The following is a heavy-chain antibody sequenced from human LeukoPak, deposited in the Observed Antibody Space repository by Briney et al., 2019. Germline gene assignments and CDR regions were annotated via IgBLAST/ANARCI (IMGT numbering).Heavy chain of an antibody. J-gene: IGHJ5*02. Sequence: SQTLSLTCAISGDSVSSNSAAWNWIRQSPSGGLEWLGRTYYGSTWYTDYAASVKSRISISPDTSKNQFSLHLSSVTPDDTAVYYCARQGVRYKYRSGWLTYNRFDPWGQGTLVNVSS. D-gene: IGHD6-19*01. CDR1: GDSVSSNSAA. V-gene: IGHV6-1*01. CDR3: ARQGVRYKYRSGWLTYNRFDP. CDR2: TYYGSTWYT.